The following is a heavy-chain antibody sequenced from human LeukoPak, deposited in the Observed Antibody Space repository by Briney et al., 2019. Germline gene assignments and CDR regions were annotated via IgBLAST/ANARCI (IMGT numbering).Heavy chain of an antibody. D-gene: IGHD6-19*01. CDR2: IYYSGST. J-gene: IGHJ5*02. Sequence: PSETLSLTCTVSGGSISSSSYYWGWIRQPPGKGLEWIGSIYYSGSTYYNPSLKSRVTISVDTSKNQFSLKLSSVTAADTAVYYCARDKSPPVAGPENWFDPWGQGTLVTVSS. CDR1: GGSISSSSYY. V-gene: IGHV4-39*07. CDR3: ARDKSPPVAGPENWFDP.